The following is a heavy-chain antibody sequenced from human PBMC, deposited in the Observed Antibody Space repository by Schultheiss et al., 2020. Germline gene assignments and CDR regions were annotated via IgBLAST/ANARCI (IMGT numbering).Heavy chain of an antibody. CDR3: AKGGSDFGVGIPLDY. V-gene: IGHV3-23*01. CDR2: ISGSSGST. CDR1: GFTFSSYA. Sequence: GALKISCAVYGFTFSSYAMSWVRQAPGKGLEWVSAISGSSGSTYYADSAKGRFTISRDNSKNTLYLQMNSLRAEDTAIYYCAKGGSDFGVGIPLDYWGQGTLVTVAS. J-gene: IGHJ4*02. D-gene: IGHD3-3*01.